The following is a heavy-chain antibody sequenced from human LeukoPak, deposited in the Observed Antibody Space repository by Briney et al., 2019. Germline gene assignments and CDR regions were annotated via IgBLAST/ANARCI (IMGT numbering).Heavy chain of an antibody. J-gene: IGHJ4*02. V-gene: IGHV5-51*01. CDR1: GYSFTNYW. D-gene: IGHD2-2*01. CDR2: IYPGDSDT. Sequence: GESLKISCKGSGYSFTNYWIGWVRQMPGKGLEWMGIIYPGDSDTRYSPSFQGQVTISADKSISTAYLQWSSLKASDTAMYYCARLGGGHYQLLRYFDYWGQGTLVTVSS. CDR3: ARLGGGHYQLLRYFDY.